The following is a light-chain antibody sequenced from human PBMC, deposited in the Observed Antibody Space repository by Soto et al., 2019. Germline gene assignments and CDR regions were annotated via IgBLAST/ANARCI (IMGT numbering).Light chain of an antibody. CDR2: GGS. J-gene: IGKJ4*01. V-gene: IGKV3-15*01. CDR3: QQRSDWPLT. CDR1: QNLGSS. Sequence: EVVMTQSPATLSASPGEKVTLSCRASQNLGSSLAWYQQRPGQAPRLLIYGGSIRATGIPARFSGGGSGTEFTVTISSLQSEDFAVYYCQQRSDWPLTFGGGTKVDIK.